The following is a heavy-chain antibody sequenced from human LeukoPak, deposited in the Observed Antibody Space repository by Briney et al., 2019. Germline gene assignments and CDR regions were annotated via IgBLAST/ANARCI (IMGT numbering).Heavy chain of an antibody. CDR3: ARAASGWYAAYYFDY. D-gene: IGHD6-19*01. V-gene: IGHV4-39*07. CDR2: IYYSGST. Sequence: SETLSLTCTVSGGSISSSSYYWGWIRQPPGKGLEWIGSIYYSGSTYYNPSRKSRVTISVDTSKNQFSMKLSSVTAADTAVYYCARAASGWYAAYYFDYWGQGTLVTVSS. J-gene: IGHJ4*02. CDR1: GGSISSSSYY.